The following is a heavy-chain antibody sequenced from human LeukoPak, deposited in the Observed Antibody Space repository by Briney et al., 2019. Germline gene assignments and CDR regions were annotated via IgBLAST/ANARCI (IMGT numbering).Heavy chain of an antibody. CDR3: AREVQQQLNDAFDI. Sequence: SVKVSCKASGGTFSSYAISWVRQAPGQGLEWMGGIIPIFGTANYAQKFQGRVTITADKSTSTAYMELSSLRSEDTAVYYCAREVQQQLNDAFDIWGQGTTVTVSS. CDR2: IIPIFGTA. D-gene: IGHD6-13*01. CDR1: GGTFSSYA. V-gene: IGHV1-69*06. J-gene: IGHJ3*02.